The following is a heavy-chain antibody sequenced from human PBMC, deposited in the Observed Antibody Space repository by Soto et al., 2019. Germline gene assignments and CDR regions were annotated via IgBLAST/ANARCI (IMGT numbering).Heavy chain of an antibody. CDR3: ASVASEMATASAFDI. CDR1: GGTFSSYA. J-gene: IGHJ3*02. D-gene: IGHD5-18*01. CDR2: IIPIFGTA. V-gene: IGHV1-69*13. Sequence: SVKVSFKASGGTFSSYAISWVRQAPGQGLEWMGGIIPIFGTANYAQKFQGRVTITADESTSTAYMELSSLRSEDTAVYYCASVASEMATASAFDIWGQGTMVTVSS.